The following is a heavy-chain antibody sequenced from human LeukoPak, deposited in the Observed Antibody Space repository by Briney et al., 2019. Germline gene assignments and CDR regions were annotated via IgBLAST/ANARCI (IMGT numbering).Heavy chain of an antibody. V-gene: IGHV1-69*06. CDR1: GGTFSSYA. D-gene: IGHD4-23*01. J-gene: IGHJ3*02. CDR2: IIPIFGTA. CDR3: AREADGSNAFDI. Sequence: SAKVSCKASGGTFSSYAISWVRQAPGQGLEWMGGIIPIFGTANYAQKFQGRVTITADKSTSTAYMELSSLRSEDTAVYYCAREADGSNAFDIWGQGTMVTVSS.